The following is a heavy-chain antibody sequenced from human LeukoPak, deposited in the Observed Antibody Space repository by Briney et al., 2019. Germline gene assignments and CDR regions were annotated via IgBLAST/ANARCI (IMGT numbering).Heavy chain of an antibody. D-gene: IGHD1-26*01. V-gene: IGHV4-30-4*01. CDR1: GGSISSGDYY. J-gene: IGHJ4*02. CDR2: IYYSGST. Sequence: PSETLSLTCTVSGGSISSGDYYWSWIRQPPGKGLEWIGYIYYSGSTYYNPSLKSRVTISVDTSKNQFSLKLSSVTAADTAVYYCARGGDEVGAPDYWGQGTLVTVSS. CDR3: ARGGDEVGAPDY.